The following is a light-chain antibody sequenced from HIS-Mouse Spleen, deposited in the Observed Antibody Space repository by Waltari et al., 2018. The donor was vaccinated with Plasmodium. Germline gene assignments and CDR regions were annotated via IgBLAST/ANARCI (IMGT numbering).Light chain of an antibody. Sequence: QSALTQPPSASGSPGQSVTLSCTGTSTDVGGYNYVPWYLQHPGKAPKLMIYEVSKRPSGVPDRFSGSKSGNTASLTVSGLQAEDEADYYCSSYAGSNNLVFGGGTKLTVL. V-gene: IGLV2-8*01. CDR3: SSYAGSNNLV. CDR1: STDVGGYNY. J-gene: IGLJ2*01. CDR2: EVS.